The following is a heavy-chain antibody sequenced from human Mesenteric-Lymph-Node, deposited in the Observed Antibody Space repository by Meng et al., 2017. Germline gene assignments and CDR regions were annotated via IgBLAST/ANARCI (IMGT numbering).Heavy chain of an antibody. J-gene: IGHJ5*02. CDR2: ISGSGGSP. CDR3: AKDDLAAAGTSWFDP. D-gene: IGHD6-13*01. CDR1: GFTFIDYA. Sequence: GESLKISCEASGFTFIDYAMSWVRQAPGKGLEWVSSISGSGGSPHYADSVKGRFTISRDNSKNTLYLQMSGLRAEDLAVYYCAKDDLAAAGTSWFDPWGQGTLVTVSS. V-gene: IGHV3-23*01.